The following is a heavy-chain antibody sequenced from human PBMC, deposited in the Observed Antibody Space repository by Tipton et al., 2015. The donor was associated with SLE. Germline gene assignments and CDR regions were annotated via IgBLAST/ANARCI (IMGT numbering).Heavy chain of an antibody. CDR3: ARYPPAIVAGPYFDY. D-gene: IGHD5-18*01. CDR2: ISSLGSSI. J-gene: IGHJ4*02. V-gene: IGHV3-11*04. CDR1: GFTFSDYY. Sequence: QLVQSGGGLVRPGGSLRLSCAASGFTFSDYYMSWIRQVPGKGLEWVSYISSLGSSIYYADSVKGRFTISRDNAKNSLYLQMNSLRAEDTAVYFCARYPPAIVAGPYFDYWGQGSRVTVSS.